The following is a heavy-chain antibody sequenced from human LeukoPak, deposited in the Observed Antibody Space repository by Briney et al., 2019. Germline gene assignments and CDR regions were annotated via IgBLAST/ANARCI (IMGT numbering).Heavy chain of an antibody. V-gene: IGHV3-23*01. CDR2: ISGSGGST. D-gene: IGHD2-2*01. CDR1: GFTFSSYA. Sequence: GGSLRLSCAAPGFTFSSYAMSWVRQAPGKGLEWVSAISGSGGSTYYADSVKGRFTISRDNSKNTLYLQMNSLRAEDTAVYYCARDVCSSTSCRDAFDIWGQGTMVTVSS. CDR3: ARDVCSSTSCRDAFDI. J-gene: IGHJ3*02.